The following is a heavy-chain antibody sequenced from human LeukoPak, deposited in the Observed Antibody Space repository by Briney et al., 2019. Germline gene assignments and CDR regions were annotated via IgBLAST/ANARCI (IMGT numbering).Heavy chain of an antibody. CDR3: ATGLDTAIARGYYYMDV. V-gene: IGHV4-59*01. Sequence: SETLSLTCTVSGGSISSYYWSWIRQPPGKGLEWIGYIYYSGITNYNPSLKSRVTISVDTSKNQFSLKLSSVTAADTAVYYCATGLDTAIARGYYYMDVWGKGTTVTVSS. D-gene: IGHD5-18*01. J-gene: IGHJ6*03. CDR2: IYYSGIT. CDR1: GGSISSYY.